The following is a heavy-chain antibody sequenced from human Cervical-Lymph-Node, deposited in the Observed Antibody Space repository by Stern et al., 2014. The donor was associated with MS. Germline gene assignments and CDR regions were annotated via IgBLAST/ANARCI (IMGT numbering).Heavy chain of an antibody. CDR2: TNPIFGST. CDR3: AGDRHSSGFDH. J-gene: IGHJ4*02. V-gene: IGHV1-69*01. D-gene: IGHD3-22*01. Sequence: QLVQSGAEVKKPGSSVTVSCKASGGTFSNHAITWVRQAPGRGLEWMGDTNPIFGSTNYAQKFQGRGTMTADESTATAYMELTSLRSDDTAVYYCAGDRHSSGFDHWGQGTLVTVSS. CDR1: GGTFSNHA.